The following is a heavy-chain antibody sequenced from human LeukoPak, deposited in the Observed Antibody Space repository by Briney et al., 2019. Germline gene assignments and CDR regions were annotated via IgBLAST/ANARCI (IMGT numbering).Heavy chain of an antibody. V-gene: IGHV3-33*06. Sequence: GGSLRLSCAASGFTFSSYGMHWVRQAPGKGLEWVAVIWYGGSNKYYADSVKGRFTISRDNSKNTLYLQMNSLRVEDTAVYYCAKLSGSGSYYPLDYWGQGTLVTVSS. D-gene: IGHD3-10*01. J-gene: IGHJ4*02. CDR2: IWYGGSNK. CDR3: AKLSGSGSYYPLDY. CDR1: GFTFSSYG.